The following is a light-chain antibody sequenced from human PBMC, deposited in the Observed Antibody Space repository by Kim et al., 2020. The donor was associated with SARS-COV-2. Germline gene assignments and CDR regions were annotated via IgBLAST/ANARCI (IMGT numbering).Light chain of an antibody. CDR1: SSNIGAGYD. V-gene: IGLV1-40*01. CDR2: GNS. CDR3: QSYDSSLSVHVV. J-gene: IGLJ2*01. Sequence: QSVLTQPPSVSGAPGQRVTISCTGSSSNIGAGYDVHWYQQLPATAPKLLIYGNSNRPSGVPDRFSGSKSGTSASLAITGLQAEDEADYYCQSYDSSLSVHVVFGGGTQLTVL.